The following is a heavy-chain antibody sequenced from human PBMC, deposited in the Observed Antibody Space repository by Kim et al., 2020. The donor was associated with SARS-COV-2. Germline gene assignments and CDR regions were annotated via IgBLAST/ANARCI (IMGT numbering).Heavy chain of an antibody. V-gene: IGHV3-48*02. J-gene: IGHJ4*02. CDR2: ITGSSATI. CDR1: GFRFSDYS. D-gene: IGHD3-16*01. Sequence: GGSLRLSCTASGFRFSDYSMNWVRQAPGKGLEWVSYITGSSATIYYADSVKGRFTITRDNAKNSLYLQMNSLRDEDTALYYCATGIERAFGHWGQGALVTVSS. CDR3: ATGIERAFGH.